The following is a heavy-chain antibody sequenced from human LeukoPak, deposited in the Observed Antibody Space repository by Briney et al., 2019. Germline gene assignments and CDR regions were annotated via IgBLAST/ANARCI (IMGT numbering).Heavy chain of an antibody. CDR2: IYPGDSDT. J-gene: IGHJ6*03. CDR3: ARQGGAAAGTYYYYYMDV. CDR1: GYSFTSYW. Sequence: GESLKISCKGSGYSFTSYWIGWVRQMPGKGLEWKGIIYPGDSDTRYSPSFQGQVTISADKSISTAYLQWSSLKASDTAMYYCARQGGAAAGTYYYYYMDVWGKGTTVTVSS. D-gene: IGHD6-13*01. V-gene: IGHV5-51*01.